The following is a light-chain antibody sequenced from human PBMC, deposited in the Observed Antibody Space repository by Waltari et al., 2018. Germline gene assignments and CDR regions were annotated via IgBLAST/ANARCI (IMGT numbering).Light chain of an antibody. CDR1: SSDVGGYNY. CDR3: SSYTSSSTWV. CDR2: DVS. V-gene: IGLV2-14*01. J-gene: IGLJ3*02. Sequence: QSALTQPASVSGSPGQSITISCTGTSSDVGGYNYVSWYQQNPGKAPKLMIYDVSTRPSGVSNRFSGSKAGNTASLTISGLQAEDEADYYCSSYTSSSTWVFGGGTKLTVL.